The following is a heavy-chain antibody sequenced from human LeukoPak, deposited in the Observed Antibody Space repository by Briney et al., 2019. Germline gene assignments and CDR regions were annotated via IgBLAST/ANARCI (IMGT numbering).Heavy chain of an antibody. Sequence: ASVKVSCKASGYTFTGYYMHWVRQAPGQGLEWMGWINPNSGGTNHAQKFQGRVTMTRDTSISTAYMELSRLRSDDTAVYYCARVRRGWDDLDYWGQGTLVTVSS. CDR3: ARVRRGWDDLDY. V-gene: IGHV1-2*02. D-gene: IGHD6-19*01. CDR1: GYTFTGYY. J-gene: IGHJ4*02. CDR2: INPNSGGT.